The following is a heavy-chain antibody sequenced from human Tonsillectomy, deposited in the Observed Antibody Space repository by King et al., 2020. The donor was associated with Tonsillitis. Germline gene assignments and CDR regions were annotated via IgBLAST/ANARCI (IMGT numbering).Heavy chain of an antibody. Sequence: VQLVESGAEVKKPGSSVKVSCTASGGTFSSYAFNWVRQAPGQGPEWMGVIIPNFGTANYAQKFQDRVTIIADGSTSTAYMELSSLRSDDTAVYYCAGGGTVSWLLSDYFDYWGQGTLVTVSS. CDR3: AGGGTVSWLLSDYFDY. J-gene: IGHJ4*02. CDR2: IIPNFGTA. V-gene: IGHV1-69*01. D-gene: IGHD3-3*01. CDR1: GGTFSSYA.